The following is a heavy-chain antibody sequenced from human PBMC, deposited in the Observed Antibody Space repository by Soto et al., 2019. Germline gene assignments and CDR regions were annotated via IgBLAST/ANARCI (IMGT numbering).Heavy chain of an antibody. CDR1: GGTFSSYA. V-gene: IGHV1-69*13. D-gene: IGHD2-15*01. CDR2: IIPIFGTA. J-gene: IGHJ5*02. Sequence: GASVKVSCKASGGTFSSYAISWVRQAPGQGLEWMGGIIPIFGTANYAQKFQGRVTITADESTSTAYMELSSLRSEDTAVYYCARENTVVQAWSRHNWFDPWGQGTLVTVSS. CDR3: ARENTVVQAWSRHNWFDP.